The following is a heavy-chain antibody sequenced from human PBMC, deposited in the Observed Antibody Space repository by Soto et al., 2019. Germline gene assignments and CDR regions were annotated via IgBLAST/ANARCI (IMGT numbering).Heavy chain of an antibody. Sequence: SGPTLVNPTQTLTLTCTFSGFSLSTSGMCVSWIRQPPGKALEWLARIDWDDDKYYGTSLKTRLTISKDTSKNQVVLTMTNMDPVDTATYYCARTLTTVIEDYYYYMDVWGKGTTVTAP. CDR1: GFSLSTSGMC. V-gene: IGHV2-70*11. D-gene: IGHD4-17*01. CDR2: IDWDDDK. J-gene: IGHJ6*03. CDR3: ARTLTTVIEDYYYYMDV.